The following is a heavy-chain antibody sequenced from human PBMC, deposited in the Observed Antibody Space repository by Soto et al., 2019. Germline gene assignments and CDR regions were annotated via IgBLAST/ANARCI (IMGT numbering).Heavy chain of an antibody. CDR1: GFSFIGYG. CDR2: ISSSGSLI. CDR3: ATTVTTVDY. J-gene: IGHJ4*02. D-gene: IGHD4-17*01. V-gene: IGHV3-48*03. Sequence: GWSLRLSCASSGFSFIGYGMNWVRQAPGKGLEWISYISSSGSLIYYADSLKGRFTISRDNAKNSLYPQMNSLRAEDTAVYYCATTVTTVDYWGQGTLVTVSS.